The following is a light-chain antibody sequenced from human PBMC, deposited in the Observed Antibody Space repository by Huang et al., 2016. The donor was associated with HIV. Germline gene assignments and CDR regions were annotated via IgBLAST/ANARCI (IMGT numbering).Light chain of an antibody. Sequence: IQMTQSPSSLSASVGDRVTITCRASQSIDGYLNWYQQKPGKAPKLLISSASTLHTCVPPRFSGSGSGTDYTLIIDNLQPDDFATYFCQQSYSTLITFGQGSRLDTK. CDR1: QSIDGY. CDR2: SAS. CDR3: QQSYSTLIT. J-gene: IGKJ5*01. V-gene: IGKV1-39*01.